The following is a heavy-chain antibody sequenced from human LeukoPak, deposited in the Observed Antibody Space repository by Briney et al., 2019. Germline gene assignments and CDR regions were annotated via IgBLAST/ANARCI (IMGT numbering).Heavy chain of an antibody. CDR3: TSPLRYIDY. J-gene: IGHJ4*02. D-gene: IGHD3-9*01. V-gene: IGHV1-2*02. Sequence: ASVKVSCKASGYSFTGYYMHWVRQAPGQGLEWMGWINSGSGATSYAQKFQGRVTMTRDTSIRPAYMELSSLKSDDTAVYYCTSPLRYIDYWGQGTLVTVSS. CDR1: GYSFTGYY. CDR2: INSGSGAT.